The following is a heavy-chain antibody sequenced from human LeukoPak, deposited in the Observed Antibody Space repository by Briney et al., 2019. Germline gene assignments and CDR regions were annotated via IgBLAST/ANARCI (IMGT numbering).Heavy chain of an antibody. V-gene: IGHV4-39*01. D-gene: IGHD6-19*01. J-gene: IGHJ4*02. Sequence: SETLSLTCTVSGGPISSSSYYWGWIRQPPGKGLEWIGSIYYSGSTYYNPSLKSRVTISVDTSKNQFSLKLSSVTAADTAVYYCARQKQWQSFDYWGQGTLVTVSS. CDR2: IYYSGST. CDR3: ARQKQWQSFDY. CDR1: GGPISSSSYY.